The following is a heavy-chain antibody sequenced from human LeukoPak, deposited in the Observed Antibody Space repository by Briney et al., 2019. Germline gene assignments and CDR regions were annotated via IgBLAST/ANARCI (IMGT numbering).Heavy chain of an antibody. V-gene: IGHV1-46*01. CDR1: GYTFTGYY. Sequence: ASVKVSCKASGYTFTGYYMHWVRQAPGQGLEWMGIINPSGGSTSYAQKFQGRVTMTRDMSTSTVYMELSSLRSEDTAVYYCARAHLNFWSGYYQLDYWGQGTLVTVSS. CDR2: INPSGGST. J-gene: IGHJ4*02. D-gene: IGHD3-3*01. CDR3: ARAHLNFWSGYYQLDY.